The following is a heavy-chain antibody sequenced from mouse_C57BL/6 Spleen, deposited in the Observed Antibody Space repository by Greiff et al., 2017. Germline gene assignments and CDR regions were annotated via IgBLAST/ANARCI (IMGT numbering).Heavy chain of an antibody. CDR1: GFNIKDYY. D-gene: IGHD2-2*01. CDR3: ARGGYRDFAMGY. Sequence: EVQVVESGAELVKPGASVKLSCTASGFNIKDYYMHWVKQRTEQGLEWIGRIAPEDGENKYAPKFQGKATITADPSSNTAYLQLSSLTSEDTAVYYCARGGYRDFAMGYWGQGPSVTVSS. J-gene: IGHJ4*01. V-gene: IGHV14-2*01. CDR2: IAPEDGEN.